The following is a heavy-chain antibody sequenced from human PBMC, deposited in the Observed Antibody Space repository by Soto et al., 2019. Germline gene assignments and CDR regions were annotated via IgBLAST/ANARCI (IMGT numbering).Heavy chain of an antibody. D-gene: IGHD3-3*01. CDR1: GYTFTSYY. CDR2: MNPNSGNT. J-gene: IGHJ6*02. Sequence: GASVKVSCKASGYTFTSYYINWVRQATGQGLEWRGWMNPNSGNTGYAQKFPGRVTMTRTNSISTAYMELSSLRSEDTAVYYRARISTLRFLEWSPTDYYGMEVWGQGTTVTVSS. CDR3: ARISTLRFLEWSPTDYYGMEV. V-gene: IGHV1-8*01.